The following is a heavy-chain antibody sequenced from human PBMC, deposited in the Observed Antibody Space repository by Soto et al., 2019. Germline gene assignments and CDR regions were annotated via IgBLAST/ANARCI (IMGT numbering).Heavy chain of an antibody. CDR1: GYTFTSYG. Sequence: QVQLVQSGAEVKKPGASVKVSCKASGYTFTSYGISWVRQAPGQGLEWMGWISAYNGNTNYAQKVQGRVTMTTDTSTSTAYMELRSLRSDDTAVYYCARDPREGLLLRMCWFAPWGQGTLVTVSS. D-gene: IGHD3-22*01. J-gene: IGHJ5*02. V-gene: IGHV1-18*01. CDR2: ISAYNGNT. CDR3: ARDPREGLLLRMCWFAP.